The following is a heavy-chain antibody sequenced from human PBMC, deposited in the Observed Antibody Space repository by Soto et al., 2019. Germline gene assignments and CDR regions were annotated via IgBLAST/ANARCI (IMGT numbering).Heavy chain of an antibody. Sequence: GGSLRLSCAASGFTFSDYYMGWIRQAPGKGLEWVSYISSSSSYTNYADSVKGRFTISRDNAKNSLYLQMNSLRAEDTAVYYCARDADILTGSDAFDIWGQGTMVTVSS. CDR2: ISSSSSYT. D-gene: IGHD3-9*01. V-gene: IGHV3-11*05. J-gene: IGHJ3*02. CDR1: GFTFSDYY. CDR3: ARDADILTGSDAFDI.